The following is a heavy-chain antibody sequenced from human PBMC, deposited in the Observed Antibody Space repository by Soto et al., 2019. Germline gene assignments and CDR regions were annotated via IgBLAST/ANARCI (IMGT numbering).Heavy chain of an antibody. Sequence: QVQLVQSGAEVKKPGSSVKVSCKASGGTFSSYAISWVRQAPGQGLEWMGGIIPIFGTANYAQKFQGRVTITADESTSTAYMELSCLWSEDTAVYYCASNAYCGGDCYSYWGQGPLVTVSS. CDR3: ASNAYCGGDCYSY. J-gene: IGHJ4*02. CDR2: IIPIFGTA. D-gene: IGHD2-21*02. V-gene: IGHV1-69*12. CDR1: GGTFSSYA.